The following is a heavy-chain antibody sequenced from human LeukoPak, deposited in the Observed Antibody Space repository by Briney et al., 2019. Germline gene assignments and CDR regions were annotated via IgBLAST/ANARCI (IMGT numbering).Heavy chain of an antibody. J-gene: IGHJ4*02. CDR1: GFTFSSYW. V-gene: IGHV3-74*01. CDR3: ARDFALTIDY. CDR2: IKSDGSST. Sequence: GGSLRLSCAASGFTFSSYWMHWVRQAPGKGLVWVSRIKSDGSSTSYADSVKGRFTISRDNAKNTLYLQMNSLRAEDTAVYYCARDFALTIDYWGQGTLVTVSS. D-gene: IGHD4/OR15-4a*01.